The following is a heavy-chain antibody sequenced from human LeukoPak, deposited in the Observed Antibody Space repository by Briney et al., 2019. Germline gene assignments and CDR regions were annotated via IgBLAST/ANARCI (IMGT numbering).Heavy chain of an antibody. CDR1: GFTFSDYY. D-gene: IGHD3-9*01. Sequence: PGGSLRLSCAASGFTFSDYYMSWIRQAPGKGLEWVSYISSSGSTIYYADSVKGRFTISRDNAKNSLYLQMNSLRAEDTAVYYCARVSDILTGYYRHDAFDIWGQGTMVTVSS. J-gene: IGHJ3*02. CDR3: ARVSDILTGYYRHDAFDI. CDR2: ISSSGSTI. V-gene: IGHV3-11*01.